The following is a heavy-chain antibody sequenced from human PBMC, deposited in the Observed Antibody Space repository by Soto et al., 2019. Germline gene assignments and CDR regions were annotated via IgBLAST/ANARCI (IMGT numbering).Heavy chain of an antibody. D-gene: IGHD4-17*01. CDR3: AKSRIPYGDYYGMDV. J-gene: IGHJ6*02. V-gene: IGHV3-23*01. Sequence: HGGSLRLSCAASGFTFSSYAMSWVRQAPGKGLEWVSSISGSGGITYYADSVKGRFTISRDNSKNTLYLQMNSLRAEDTAVYYCAKSRIPYGDYYGMDVWGQGTTVTVSS. CDR1: GFTFSSYA. CDR2: ISGSGGIT.